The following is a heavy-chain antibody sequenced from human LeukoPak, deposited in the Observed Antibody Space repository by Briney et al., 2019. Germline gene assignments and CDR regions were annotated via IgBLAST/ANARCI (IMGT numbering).Heavy chain of an antibody. Sequence: GGSLRLSCGASGFTFSHYGMHWVRQAPGKGLEWVAVVWDDGINKFYADSVKGRFTISRDNSKHTVSLHMNSLRDEDTAVYYCVKEPAPYSLGDAWGKGTTVTVSS. D-gene: IGHD5-18*01. CDR2: VWDDGINK. V-gene: IGHV3-33*06. J-gene: IGHJ6*04. CDR3: VKEPAPYSLGDA. CDR1: GFTFSHYG.